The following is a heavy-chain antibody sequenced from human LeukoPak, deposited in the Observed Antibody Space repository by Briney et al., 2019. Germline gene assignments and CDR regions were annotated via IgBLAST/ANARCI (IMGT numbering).Heavy chain of an antibody. V-gene: IGHV3-7*04. D-gene: IGHD5-24*01. CDR3: TRVGYIDEGIDY. J-gene: IGHJ4*02. CDR1: GFTVSSNY. Sequence: GGSLRLSCAASGFTVSSNYMSWVRQAPGKGLEWVANIKQDGSEKSYVDSVKGRFTISRDNTKNSLYLQMNSLRAEDTAIYYCTRVGYIDEGIDYWGQGTLVTVSS. CDR2: IKQDGSEK.